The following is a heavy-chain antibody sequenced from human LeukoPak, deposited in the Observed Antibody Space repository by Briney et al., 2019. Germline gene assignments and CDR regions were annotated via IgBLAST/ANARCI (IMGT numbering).Heavy chain of an antibody. CDR2: ISGSTGDT. CDR3: ARDENYGIFFNVDY. CDR1: GYSFVLYG. V-gene: IGHV1-18*03. Sequence: ASVKVSCKASGYSFVLYGISWVRQAPGEGPEWMGWISGSTGDTNYAQKFQGRVTMTADTSSSTAYMELGSLRLDDMAVYYCARDENYGIFFNVDYWGQGTLVTVSS. D-gene: IGHD4-17*01. J-gene: IGHJ4*02.